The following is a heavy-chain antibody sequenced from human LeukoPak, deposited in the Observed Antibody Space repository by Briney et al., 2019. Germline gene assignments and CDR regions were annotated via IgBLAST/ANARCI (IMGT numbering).Heavy chain of an antibody. CDR3: ARTLGGDYLFDY. D-gene: IGHD2-21*02. CDR1: GYTFTSYG. J-gene: IGHJ4*02. Sequence: GASVKVSCKASGYTFTSYGISWVRQAPGQGLEWMGWINPNSGGTNYAQKFQGRVTMTRDTSISTAYMELSRLRSDDTAVYYCARTLGGDYLFDYWGQGTLVTVSS. CDR2: INPNSGGT. V-gene: IGHV1-2*02.